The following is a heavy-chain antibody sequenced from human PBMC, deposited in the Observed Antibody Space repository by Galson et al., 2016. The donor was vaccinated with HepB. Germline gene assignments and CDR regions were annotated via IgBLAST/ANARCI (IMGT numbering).Heavy chain of an antibody. D-gene: IGHD2-15*01. CDR2: IAPEGSKN. CDR3: SREYSWSGRDV. J-gene: IGHJ6*02. Sequence: SLRLSCAASGFTVSRYWMSWVRQAPGKGLEWVANIAPEGSKNTYVDSVKGRFTISIDNAKNSLYLQMNTMRAEETAVYYCSREYSWSGRDVWGQGTTVTVSS. CDR1: GFTVSRYW. V-gene: IGHV3-7*01.